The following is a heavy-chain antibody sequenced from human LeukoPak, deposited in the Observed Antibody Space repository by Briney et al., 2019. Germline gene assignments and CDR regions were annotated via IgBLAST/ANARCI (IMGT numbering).Heavy chain of an antibody. V-gene: IGHV1-2*06. CDR2: INPNSGGT. D-gene: IGHD1-26*01. CDR1: GYTFTGYY. CDR3: ARGRSFYSGSYEAINWLDP. J-gene: IGHJ5*02. Sequence: ASVKVSCKASGYTFTGYYMHWVRQAPGQGLEWMGRINPNSGGTNYAQKFQGRVTMTRDTSISTAYMELSRLRSDDTAVYYCARGRSFYSGSYEAINWLDPWGQGTLVTVSS.